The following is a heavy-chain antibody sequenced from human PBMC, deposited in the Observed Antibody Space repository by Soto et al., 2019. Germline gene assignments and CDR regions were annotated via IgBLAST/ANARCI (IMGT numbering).Heavy chain of an antibody. CDR1: GGSISGHY. Sequence: PSETLSLTCTVSGGSISGHYWIWIRQPPGEGMEWIGYIFYSGSTTYNNNPSLKSRVSILVDTSKNQFYLRLSSVTAADTAVYYCARVGSSGWSPDYWGQGTLVTVSS. CDR2: IFYSGSTTY. CDR3: ARVGSSGWSPDY. V-gene: IGHV4-59*11. D-gene: IGHD6-19*01. J-gene: IGHJ4*02.